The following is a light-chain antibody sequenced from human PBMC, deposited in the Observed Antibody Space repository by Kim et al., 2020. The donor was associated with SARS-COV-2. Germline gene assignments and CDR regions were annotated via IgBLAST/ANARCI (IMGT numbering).Light chain of an antibody. CDR1: RSISSY. J-gene: IGKJ4*01. CDR3: QQRDSWPLT. Sequence: SLSPGERATLSCRASRSISSYLAWYQQKPGQAPRLLIYDASSRATGIPARFSGSGSGSDFTLTISSLEPDDFVVYYCQQRDSWPLTFGGGTKLEI. CDR2: DAS. V-gene: IGKV3-11*01.